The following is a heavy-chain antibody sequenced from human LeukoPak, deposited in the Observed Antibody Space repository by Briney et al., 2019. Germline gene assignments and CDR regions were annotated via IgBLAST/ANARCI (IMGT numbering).Heavy chain of an antibody. V-gene: IGHV3-7*01. CDR1: GFTFSSYW. J-gene: IGHJ4*02. Sequence: GGSLRLSCAASGFTFSSYWMSWVRQAPGKGLEWVANIKQDGSEKYYVDSVKGRFTISRDNAKNSLYLQMNSLRAEDTAVYYCARGGGIQLWLEDPNYFDDWGQGTLVTVSS. CDR2: IKQDGSEK. D-gene: IGHD5-18*01. CDR3: ARGGGIQLWLEDPNYFDD.